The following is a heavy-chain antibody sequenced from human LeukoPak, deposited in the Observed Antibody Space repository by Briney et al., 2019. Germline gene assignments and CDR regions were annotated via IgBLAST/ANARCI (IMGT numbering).Heavy chain of an antibody. CDR2: ISSSSSYI. CDR3: ARVQSLLWFDFDY. CDR1: GFTFSSYS. V-gene: IGHV3-21*01. D-gene: IGHD3-10*01. Sequence: GGSLRLSCAASGFTFSSYSMNWVRQAPGKGLEWVSSISSSSSYIYYADSVKGRFTISRDNAKNSLYLQMNSLRAEDTAVYYCARVQSLLWFDFDYWGQGTLVTVSS. J-gene: IGHJ4*02.